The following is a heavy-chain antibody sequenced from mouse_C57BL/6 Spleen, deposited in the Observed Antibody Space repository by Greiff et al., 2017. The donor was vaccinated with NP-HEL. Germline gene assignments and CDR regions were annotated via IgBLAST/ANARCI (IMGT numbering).Heavy chain of an antibody. Sequence: QVQLKESGPELVKPGASVKISCKASGYSFRSYYIHWVKQRPGQGLEWIGWIYPGSGNTKYNEKFKGKATLTADTSSSTAYMQLSSLTSEDSAVYYCARSRDYGYDVDFDYWGQGTTLTVSS. CDR3: ARSRDYGYDVDFDY. D-gene: IGHD2-2*01. CDR2: IYPGSGNT. J-gene: IGHJ2*01. V-gene: IGHV1-66*01. CDR1: GYSFRSYY.